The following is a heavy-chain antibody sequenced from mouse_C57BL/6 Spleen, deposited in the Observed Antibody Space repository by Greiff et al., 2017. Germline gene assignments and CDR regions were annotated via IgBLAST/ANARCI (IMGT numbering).Heavy chain of an antibody. J-gene: IGHJ4*01. CDR3: ARRPPYYGYDEAYAMDY. CDR1: GYTFTDYN. CDR2: INPNNGGT. Sequence: EVQLQQSGPELVKPGASVKIPCKASGYTFTDYNMDWVKQSHGKSLEWIGDINPNNGGTIYNQKFKGKATLTVDKSSSTAYMELRSLTSEDTAVYYCARRPPYYGYDEAYAMDYWGQGTSVTVSS. V-gene: IGHV1-18*01. D-gene: IGHD2-9*01.